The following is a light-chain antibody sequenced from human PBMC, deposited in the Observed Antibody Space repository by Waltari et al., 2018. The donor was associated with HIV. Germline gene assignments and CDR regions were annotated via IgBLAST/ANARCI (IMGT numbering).Light chain of an antibody. CDR3: AAWDDSLNVYL. CDR2: SNN. CDR1: RSNLGSNT. J-gene: IGLJ1*01. Sequence: QSELTQPASVSGTPGQTVTFSCSGGRSNLGSNTVNWYRQFPGAAPNLLLYSNNQRPSGGPDRFSGSKSGTSASLAISGLQSGDEADYYCAAWDDSLNVYLFGPGTKATVL. V-gene: IGLV1-44*01.